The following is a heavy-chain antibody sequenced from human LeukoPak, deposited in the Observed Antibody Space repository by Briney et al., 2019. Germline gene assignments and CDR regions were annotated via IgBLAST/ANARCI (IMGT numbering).Heavy chain of an antibody. CDR3: AKDSTLYCSSTSCYGSFDY. D-gene: IGHD2-2*01. V-gene: IGHV3-9*01. Sequence: GGSLRLSCAASGFTFSSYAMSWVRQAPGKGLEWVSGISWNSGSIGYADSVKGRFTISRDNAKNSLYLQMNSLRAEDTALYYCAKDSTLYCSSTSCYGSFDYWGQGTLVTVSS. CDR1: GFTFSSYA. J-gene: IGHJ4*02. CDR2: ISWNSGSI.